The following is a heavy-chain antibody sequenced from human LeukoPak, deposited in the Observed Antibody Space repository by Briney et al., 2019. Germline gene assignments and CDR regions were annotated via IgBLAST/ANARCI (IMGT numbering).Heavy chain of an antibody. CDR3: ARDRGGLASARHFGY. V-gene: IGHV1-69*05. D-gene: IGHD3-3*02. CDR2: IIPIFGTA. Sequence: ASVKVSCKASGGTFSSYAISWVRQAPGQGLEWMGGIIPIFGTANYAQKFQGRVTITTDESTSTAYMELSSLRSEDTAVYYCARDRGGLASARHFGYWGQGTLVTVSS. CDR1: GGTFSSYA. J-gene: IGHJ4*02.